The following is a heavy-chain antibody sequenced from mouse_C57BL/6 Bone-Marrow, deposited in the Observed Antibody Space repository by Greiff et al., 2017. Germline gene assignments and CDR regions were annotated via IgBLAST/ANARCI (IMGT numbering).Heavy chain of an antibody. CDR1: GYTFTDYE. CDR2: IDPETGGT. J-gene: IGHJ3*01. Sequence: VQLQQSGAELVRPGASVTLSCKASGYTFTDYEMHWVKQTPVHGLEWIGAIDPETGGTAYNQKFKGKAILTADKSSSTAYMELRSLTSEDSSVYYCTRYSNYEVWFAFWGKGTLVTVSA. CDR3: TRYSNYEVWFAF. D-gene: IGHD2-5*01. V-gene: IGHV1-15*01.